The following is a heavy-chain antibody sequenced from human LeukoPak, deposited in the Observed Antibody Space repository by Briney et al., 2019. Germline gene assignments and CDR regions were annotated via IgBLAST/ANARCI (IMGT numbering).Heavy chain of an antibody. CDR3: ARRSQTTAGRGIDY. J-gene: IGHJ4*02. Sequence: SETLSLTCTVSGGSISSSSSYFWAWIRQPPGKELVWIGNMSNSRTTYYNPALKSRVTISGDMSKNQFSLKLTSVTAADTAVFYCARRSQTTAGRGIDYWGQGTLVTVSS. V-gene: IGHV4-39*01. CDR2: MSNSRTT. CDR1: GGSISSSSSYF. D-gene: IGHD6-13*01.